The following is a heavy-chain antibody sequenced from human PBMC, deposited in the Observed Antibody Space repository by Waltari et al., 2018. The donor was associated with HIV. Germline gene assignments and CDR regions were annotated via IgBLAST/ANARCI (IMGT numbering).Heavy chain of an antibody. CDR2: INHSGST. CDR3: ARVAPEHRGGNDWFDP. CDR1: GGSFSGYY. V-gene: IGHV4-34*01. J-gene: IGHJ5*02. Sequence: QVQLQQWGAGLLKPSETLSLTCAVYGGSFSGYYWIWIRQPPGKGLEWIGEINHSGSTNYNPSLKSRVTISVDTSKNQFSLKLSSVTAADTAVYYCARVAPEHRGGNDWFDPWGQGTLVTVSS. D-gene: IGHD2-21*01.